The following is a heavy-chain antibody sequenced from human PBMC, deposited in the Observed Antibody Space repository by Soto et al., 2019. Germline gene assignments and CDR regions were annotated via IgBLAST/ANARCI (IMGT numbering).Heavy chain of an antibody. V-gene: IGHV1-69*02. CDR1: GDTFSRYT. Sequence: QVQLVQSGAEVKKPGSSVKVSCTASGDTFSRYTISWVRQAPGQGPEWMGRTIPMLSMANYALKFQGRVGITADKSTSTVSIVWSRLRSEDTAVYDCAANYGSWSAPFDHSGQGTLVTVAS. CDR2: TIPMLSMA. D-gene: IGHD3-10*01. CDR3: AANYGSWSAPFDH. J-gene: IGHJ4*02.